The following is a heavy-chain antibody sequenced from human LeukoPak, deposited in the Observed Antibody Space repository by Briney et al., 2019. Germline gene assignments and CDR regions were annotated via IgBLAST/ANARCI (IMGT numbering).Heavy chain of an antibody. D-gene: IGHD6-13*01. J-gene: IGHJ6*02. V-gene: IGHV3-74*01. CDR2: INSDGSST. CDR1: GFPFSSYW. Sequence: GGSLSLSCAASGFPFSSYWMHWVRQAPGKGLVWVSRINSDGSSTSYADSVKGRFTISRDNAKNTLYLQMNSLRAEDTAVYYCARERSIAAAGVLLGGGMDVWGQGTAVTVSS. CDR3: ARERSIAAAGVLLGGGMDV.